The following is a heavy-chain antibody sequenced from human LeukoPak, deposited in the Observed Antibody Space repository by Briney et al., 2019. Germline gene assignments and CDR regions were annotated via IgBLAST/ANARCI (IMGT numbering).Heavy chain of an antibody. Sequence: ASVKVSCKASGGTFSSYTISWVRQAPGQGLEWMGRIIPILGIANYAQKFQGRVTITADKSTSTAYMELSSLRSEDTAVYYCARDLGGGSCYSVCWFDPWGQGTLVTVSS. CDR1: GGTFSSYT. D-gene: IGHD2-15*01. CDR2: IIPILGIA. J-gene: IGHJ5*02. CDR3: ARDLGGGSCYSVCWFDP. V-gene: IGHV1-69*04.